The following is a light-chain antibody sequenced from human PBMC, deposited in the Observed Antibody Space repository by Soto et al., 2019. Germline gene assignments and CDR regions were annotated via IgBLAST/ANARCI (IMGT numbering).Light chain of an antibody. CDR1: QSVSSTY. CDR3: QQYGSSPFA. Sequence: EIVLTQSPGTLSLSPGERATLSCRASQSVSSTYLAWYQQKPGQAPRLLIYGASNRDTGIPDRFSGSGSGTDFTLTISRLEPEDFAVYYCQQYGSSPFAFVPGTKVEI. V-gene: IGKV3-20*01. J-gene: IGKJ3*01. CDR2: GAS.